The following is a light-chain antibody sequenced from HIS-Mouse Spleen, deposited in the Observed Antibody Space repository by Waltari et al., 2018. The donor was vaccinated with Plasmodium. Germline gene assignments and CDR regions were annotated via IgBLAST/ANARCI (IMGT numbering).Light chain of an antibody. Sequence: SYVLTQPPSVSVAPGKTARITCGGHNIGSKSVHWYQQKPGQAPVLVVHDDSDRPSGIPERFAGSNSGNTATLTISRVEAGDEADYYCQVWDSSSDHVVVGGGTKLTVL. CDR2: DDS. J-gene: IGLJ2*01. V-gene: IGLV3-21*03. CDR1: NIGSKS. CDR3: QVWDSSSDHVV.